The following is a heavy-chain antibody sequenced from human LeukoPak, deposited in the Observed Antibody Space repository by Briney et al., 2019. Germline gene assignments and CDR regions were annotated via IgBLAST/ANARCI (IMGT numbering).Heavy chain of an antibody. J-gene: IGHJ4*02. CDR3: TRPIYYDSSGYYAQSN. Sequence: GGSLKLSCAASGFTFSGSAMHWVRQASGKGLEWVGRIRSKANSYATAYAASVKGRFTISRDDSKNTAYLQMNSLKTEDTAVYYGTRPIYYDSSGYYAQSNWGQGTLVTVSS. D-gene: IGHD3-22*01. CDR1: GFTFSGSA. CDR2: IRSKANSYAT. V-gene: IGHV3-73*01.